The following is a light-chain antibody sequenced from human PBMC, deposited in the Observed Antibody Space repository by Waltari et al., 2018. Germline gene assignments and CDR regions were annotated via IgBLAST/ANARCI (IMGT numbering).Light chain of an antibody. J-gene: IGLJ2*01. CDR1: NYNIGNNL. CDR3: ATWDISQSKRQR. V-gene: IGLV1-51*02. Sequence: QSMLTQPPSVSAAPGQQVTVSCSGDNYNIGNNLVSWYQQLPGTAPKLLIYEGVKRPSGIPDRFAASKSGTSATLSITGLQTGDGAGYYCATWDISQSKRQRFGGGTKVTVL. CDR2: EGV.